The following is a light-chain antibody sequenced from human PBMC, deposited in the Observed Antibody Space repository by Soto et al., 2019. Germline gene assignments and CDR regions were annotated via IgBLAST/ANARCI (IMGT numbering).Light chain of an antibody. V-gene: IGLV1-40*01. J-gene: IGLJ2*01. Sequence: QAVVTQPPSVSGAPGQRVTISCTGSSSNIGAGYDVHWYQQLPGTAPKLLISANSNRPSGVPDRFSGSKSGTSASLAITGLQAEDEADYYCQSYDSSLSGSLFGGGTKVTVL. CDR3: QSYDSSLSGSL. CDR2: ANS. CDR1: SSNIGAGYD.